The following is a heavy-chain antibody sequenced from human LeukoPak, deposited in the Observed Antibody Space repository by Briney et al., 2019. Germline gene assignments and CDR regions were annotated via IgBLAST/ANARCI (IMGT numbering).Heavy chain of an antibody. CDR2: ISWNSGSI. CDR1: GFTFDDYA. V-gene: IGHV3-9*01. D-gene: IGHD3-3*01. CDR3: ARAYYDFWSGHRDYFDY. Sequence: GGSLRLSCAASGFTFDDYAMHWVRQAPGKGLEWVSGISWNSGSIGYADSVKGRFTISRDNARNSLYLQMNSLRAEDTAVYYCARAYYDFWSGHRDYFDYWGQGTLVTVSS. J-gene: IGHJ4*02.